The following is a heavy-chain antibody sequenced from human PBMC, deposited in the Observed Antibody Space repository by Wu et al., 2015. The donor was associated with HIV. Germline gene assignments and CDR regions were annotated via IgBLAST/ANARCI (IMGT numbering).Heavy chain of an antibody. CDR3: ARDGGIDWNDSGSDH. J-gene: IGHJ4*02. V-gene: IGHV1-18*01. Sequence: QVQLMQPGAEMKKPGASVKVSCKASGYNFTNYGISWVRQAPGQGLDWMGWMSGYDENVHYAQKFQGRVTLTTDTSTSTVYMELTSLTSDDTAVYYCARDGGIDWNDSGSDHWGQGTLVTVSS. CDR1: GYNFTNYG. CDR2: MSGYDENV. D-gene: IGHD1-1*01.